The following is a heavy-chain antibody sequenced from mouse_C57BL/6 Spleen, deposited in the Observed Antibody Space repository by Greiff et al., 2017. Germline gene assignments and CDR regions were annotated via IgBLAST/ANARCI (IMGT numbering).Heavy chain of an antibody. V-gene: IGHV1-55*01. CDR2: IYPGSGST. D-gene: IGHD3-2*02. CDR3: ARESSGYFDY. CDR1: GYTFTSYW. Sequence: QVHVKQPGAELVKPGASVKMSCKASGYTFTSYWITWVKQRPGQGLEWIGDIYPGSGSTNYNEKFKSKATLTVDTSSSTAYMQLSSLTSEDSAVYYCARESSGYFDYWGQGTTLTVSS. J-gene: IGHJ2*01.